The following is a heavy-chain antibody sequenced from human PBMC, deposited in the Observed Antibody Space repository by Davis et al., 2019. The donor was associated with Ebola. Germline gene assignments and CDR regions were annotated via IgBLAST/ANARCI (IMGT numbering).Heavy chain of an antibody. D-gene: IGHD6-19*01. V-gene: IGHV3-23*01. CDR2: ISDGGTNT. CDR1: GFTFSSFT. J-gene: IGHJ4*02. Sequence: GESLEISCAASGFTFSSFTMNWVRQAPGKGLEWVSTISDGGTNTHYADSVKGRFTISRDDSKNTVYLQMNTLRAEDTAVYYCTTWLVNHFDHWGQGTLVTVSS. CDR3: TTWLVNHFDH.